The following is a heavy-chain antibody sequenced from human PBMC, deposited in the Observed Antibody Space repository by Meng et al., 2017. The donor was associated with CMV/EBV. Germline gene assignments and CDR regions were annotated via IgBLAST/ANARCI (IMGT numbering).Heavy chain of an antibody. J-gene: IGHJ4*02. V-gene: IGHV4-30-4*08. Sequence: SETLSLTCTVSGGSISSGDYYWSWIRQPPGKGLEWIGYIYYSGSTYYNPSLKSRVTISVDTSKNQFSLKLSSVTAADTAVYYCASQWAGDSSGYYTFDYWGQGTLVTVSS. CDR2: IYYSGST. D-gene: IGHD3-22*01. CDR3: ASQWAGDSSGYYTFDY. CDR1: GGSISSGDYY.